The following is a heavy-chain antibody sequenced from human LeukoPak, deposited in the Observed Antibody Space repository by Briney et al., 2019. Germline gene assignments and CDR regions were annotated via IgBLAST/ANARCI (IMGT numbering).Heavy chain of an antibody. Sequence: PGGSLRLSCAASGFTFSSYGIHWVRQAPGKGLERVAVISYDGSNKSYADSVKGRFTITRDNSKNTLYLQMNSLRAEDTAVYYCARRAGAYSHPYDYWGQGTLVTVSS. V-gene: IGHV3-30*03. CDR1: GFTFSSYG. J-gene: IGHJ4*02. CDR2: ISYDGSNK. CDR3: ARRAGAYSHPYDY. D-gene: IGHD4/OR15-4a*01.